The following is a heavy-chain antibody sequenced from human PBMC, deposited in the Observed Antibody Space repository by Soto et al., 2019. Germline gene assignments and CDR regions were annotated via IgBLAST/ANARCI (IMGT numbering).Heavy chain of an antibody. V-gene: IGHV1-69*01. J-gene: IGHJ4*02. CDR3: GTGSSWTKVES. Sequence: QVQLVQSGAEVKKPGSSVKVSCKASGGTLSRSAISWVRQAPGQGLEWMGGIIPIFGPAIYAQKFRSRVSIIADESTRTAYMEMSSLRSEDTAVYYCGTGSSWTKVESWGQGTLVTVSS. CDR1: GGTLSRSA. D-gene: IGHD6-13*01. CDR2: IIPIFGPA.